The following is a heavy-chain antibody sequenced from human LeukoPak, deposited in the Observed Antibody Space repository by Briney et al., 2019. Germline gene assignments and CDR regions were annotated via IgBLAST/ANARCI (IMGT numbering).Heavy chain of an antibody. Sequence: EPGGSLRLSCAASGFTVSSNYMSWVRQAPGKGLEWVSVIYSGGSTYYADSVKGRFTISRDNSKNTLYLQMNSLRAEDTAVYCCARVSSSWPYYYYYYMDVWGKGTTVTVSS. CDR2: IYSGGST. J-gene: IGHJ6*03. V-gene: IGHV3-53*01. D-gene: IGHD6-13*01. CDR3: ARVSSSWPYYYYYYMDV. CDR1: GFTVSSNY.